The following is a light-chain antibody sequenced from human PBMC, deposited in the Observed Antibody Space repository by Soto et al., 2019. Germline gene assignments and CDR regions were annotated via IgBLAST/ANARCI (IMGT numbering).Light chain of an antibody. Sequence: QSALTQPASVSGSPGQSIAISCTGTSSVVGTYNLVSWYQQHPGKAPKLMIYEATKRPSGISDRFSGSKSGNTASLTISGLQAEDEAVYFCCSYAGSSTFVFGTGTKVTVL. J-gene: IGLJ1*01. CDR1: SSVVGTYNL. V-gene: IGLV2-23*01. CDR2: EAT. CDR3: CSYAGSSTFV.